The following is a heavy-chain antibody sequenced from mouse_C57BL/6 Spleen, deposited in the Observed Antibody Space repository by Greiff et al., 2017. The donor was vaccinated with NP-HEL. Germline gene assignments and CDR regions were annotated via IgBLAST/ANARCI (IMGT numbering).Heavy chain of an antibody. CDR1: GFTFNTYA. CDR3: VRGTTAVAGDYFDY. CDR2: IRSKSSNYAT. J-gene: IGHJ2*01. Sequence: EVKVVESGGGLVQPKGSLKLSCAASGFTFNTYAMHWVRQAPGKGLEWVARIRSKSSNYATYYADSVKDRFTISRDDSQSMLYLQMNNLKTEDTAMYYCVRGTTAVAGDYFDYWGQGTTLTVSS. D-gene: IGHD1-1*01. V-gene: IGHV10-3*01.